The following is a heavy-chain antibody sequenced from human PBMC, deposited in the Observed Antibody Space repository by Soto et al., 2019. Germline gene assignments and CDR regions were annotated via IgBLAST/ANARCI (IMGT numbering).Heavy chain of an antibody. D-gene: IGHD3-10*01. V-gene: IGHV4-34*01. J-gene: IGHJ6*02. CDR2: INHSGST. CDR1: GGSFSGYY. CDR3: ARGSIGITMVRGVINNYYYYYGMDV. Sequence: SETLSLTCAVYGGSFSGYYWSWIRQPPGKGLEWIGEINHSGSTNYNPSLKSRVTISVDTSKNQFYLKLSSVTAADTAVYYCARGSIGITMVRGVINNYYYYYGMDVWGQVNSVT.